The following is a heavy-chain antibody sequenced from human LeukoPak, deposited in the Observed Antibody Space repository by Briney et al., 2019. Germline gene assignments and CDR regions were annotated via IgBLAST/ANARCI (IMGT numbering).Heavy chain of an antibody. CDR3: AAPLYYYDSSGYYPLFDY. CDR2: IRYDGSNK. Sequence: GGSLRLSCAASGFTLSSYGMHWVRQAPGKGLEWVAFIRYDGSNKYYADSVKGRFTISRDNSKNTLYLQMNSLRAEDTAVYYCAAPLYYYDSSGYYPLFDYWGQGTLVTVSS. J-gene: IGHJ4*02. CDR1: GFTLSSYG. D-gene: IGHD3-22*01. V-gene: IGHV3-30*02.